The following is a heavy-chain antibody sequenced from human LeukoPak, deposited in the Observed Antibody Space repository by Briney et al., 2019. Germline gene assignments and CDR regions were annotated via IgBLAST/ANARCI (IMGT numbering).Heavy chain of an antibody. Sequence: SVKVSCKASGGAFSSYAISWVRQAPGQGLEWMGGIIPIFGTANYAQKFQGRVTITADESTSTAYMELSSLRSEDTAVYYCARDRGGYYYDSSGYYYFDYWGQGTLVTVSS. V-gene: IGHV1-69*13. CDR2: IIPIFGTA. CDR1: GGAFSSYA. CDR3: ARDRGGYYYDSSGYYYFDY. J-gene: IGHJ4*02. D-gene: IGHD3-22*01.